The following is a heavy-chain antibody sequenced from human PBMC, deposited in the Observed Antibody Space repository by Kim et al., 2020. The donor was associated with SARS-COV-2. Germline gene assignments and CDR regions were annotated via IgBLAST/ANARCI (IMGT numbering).Heavy chain of an antibody. D-gene: IGHD1-26*01. V-gene: IGHV3-49*02. CDR3: TRVDWELGLIDY. Sequence: EYAASVKGRFTISRDHSKSIAYLQMNSLKTEDTAVYYCTRVDWELGLIDYWGQGTLVTVSS. J-gene: IGHJ4*02.